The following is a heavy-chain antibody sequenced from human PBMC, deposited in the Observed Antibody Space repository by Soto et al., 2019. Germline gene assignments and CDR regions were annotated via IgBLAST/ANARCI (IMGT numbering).Heavy chain of an antibody. Sequence: QITLKASGPTLVKPTQTLTLTCTVSVFSLSTNGVGVAWISQPPGKALEGFALIYWDDDKRYSPSLKSRLTIPKDTSKNQGVLTMTNMDPVDTGTYYCVHNKGVAYYGSGWFDPWGQGTLVTVSS. V-gene: IGHV2-5*02. D-gene: IGHD3-10*01. CDR3: VHNKGVAYYGSGWFDP. CDR1: VFSLSTNGVG. CDR2: IYWDDDK. J-gene: IGHJ5*02.